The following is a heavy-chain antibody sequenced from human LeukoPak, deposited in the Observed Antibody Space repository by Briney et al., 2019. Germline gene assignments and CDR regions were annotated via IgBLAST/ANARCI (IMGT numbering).Heavy chain of an antibody. CDR3: ARDLKSIYYYDINAGAYDI. J-gene: IGHJ3*02. CDR1: GFIFSTYG. CDR2: ISYDAYNK. Sequence: QPGRSLRLSCVASGFIFSTYGMHWVRQAPGKGLEWVAVISYDAYNKYYANSVKGRFTISRDNSKNTLYLQMNSLRADDTAVYYCARDLKSIYYYDINAGAYDIWGQGTMVTVSS. D-gene: IGHD3-22*01. V-gene: IGHV3-30*03.